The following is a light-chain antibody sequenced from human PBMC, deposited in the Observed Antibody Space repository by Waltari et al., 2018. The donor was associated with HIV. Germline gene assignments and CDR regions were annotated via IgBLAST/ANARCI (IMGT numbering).Light chain of an antibody. J-gene: IGKJ1*01. CDR1: QRVDSTF. Sequence: EVVLTQSPATLSLSPGETATLSCRASQRVDSTFLCWYQQKPGQAPRLRIYGAATRVSGIPPRFSGRWSGTDFTLTISSLYPEDFAVYYCQQDYNLPGTFGQGTRVEIK. CDR2: GAA. V-gene: IGKV3D-7*01. CDR3: QQDYNLPGT.